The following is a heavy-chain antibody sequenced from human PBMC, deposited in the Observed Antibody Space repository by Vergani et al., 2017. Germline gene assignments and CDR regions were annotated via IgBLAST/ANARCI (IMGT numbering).Heavy chain of an antibody. CDR1: GYTFTGYY. J-gene: IGHJ4*02. CDR2: INPNSGGT. Sequence: QVQLVQSGAEVKQPGASVKVSCKASGYTFTGYYMHWVRQAPGQGLEWMGWINPNSGGTNYAQKFQGRVTMIRDTSISTAYMELSRLRSDDTAVYYWARRLPNWGSRGFDYWGQGTLVTVSS. D-gene: IGHD7-27*01. CDR3: ARRLPNWGSRGFDY. V-gene: IGHV1-2*02.